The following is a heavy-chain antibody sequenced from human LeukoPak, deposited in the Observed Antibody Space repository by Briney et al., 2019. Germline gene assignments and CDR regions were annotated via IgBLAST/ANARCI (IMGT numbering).Heavy chain of an antibody. D-gene: IGHD2-2*01. CDR3: ARATVGYCSSTSCPEYFQH. Sequence: ASVKVSCKASGYTFTSYGISWVRQAPGQGLEWMGWISAYNGNTNYAQKLQGRVTMTTDTSTSTAYMGLRSLRSDDTAVYYCARATVGYCSSTSCPEYFQHWGQGTLVTVSS. J-gene: IGHJ1*01. CDR1: GYTFTSYG. V-gene: IGHV1-18*04. CDR2: ISAYNGNT.